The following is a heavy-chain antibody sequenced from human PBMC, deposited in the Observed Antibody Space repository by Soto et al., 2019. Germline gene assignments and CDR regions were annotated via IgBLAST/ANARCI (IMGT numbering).Heavy chain of an antibody. Sequence: PGGSLRLSCSASGFSISDYAMSWVRQPPGKGLEWVSSISDSGTKTFYADSVKGRFTISRDNSKNTLFLQMNSLRADDTAVYYCAKDQASGQGSFDSWGQGTLVTVSS. CDR2: ISDSGTKT. CDR1: GFSISDYA. V-gene: IGHV3-23*01. CDR3: AKDQASGQGSFDS. J-gene: IGHJ4*02.